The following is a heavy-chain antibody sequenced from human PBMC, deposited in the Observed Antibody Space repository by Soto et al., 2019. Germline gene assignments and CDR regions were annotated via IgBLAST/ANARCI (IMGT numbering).Heavy chain of an antibody. J-gene: IGHJ2*01. CDR1: GGSFSGYY. CDR2: INHSGST. D-gene: IGHD6-6*01. CDR3: ARILLPSRRYSSSSHAPSWYFDL. V-gene: IGHV4-34*01. Sequence: QVQLQQWGAGLLKPSETLSLTCAVYGGSFSGYYWSWIRQPPGKGLEWIGEINHSGSTNYNPSLKSRVTISVDTSKNQFSLKLSSVTAADTAVYYCARILLPSRRYSSSSHAPSWYFDLWGRGTLVTVSS.